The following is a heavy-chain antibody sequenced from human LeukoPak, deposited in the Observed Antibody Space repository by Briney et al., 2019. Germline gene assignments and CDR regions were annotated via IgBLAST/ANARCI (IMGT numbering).Heavy chain of an antibody. J-gene: IGHJ4*02. CDR2: YDPADGET. Sequence: ASVKVSCKVSGYTLTELSMHWVRQAPGKGLEWMGGYDPADGETIYAQKFQGRVTMTRDMSTSTVYMELSSLRSDDTAVYYCARSAYDYPWGSYRYPGDYWGQGTLVTVSS. D-gene: IGHD3-16*02. CDR3: ARSAYDYPWGSYRYPGDY. V-gene: IGHV1-24*01. CDR1: GYTLTELS.